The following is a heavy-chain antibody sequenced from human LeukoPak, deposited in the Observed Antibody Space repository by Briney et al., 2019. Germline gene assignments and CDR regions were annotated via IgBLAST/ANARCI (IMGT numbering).Heavy chain of an antibody. Sequence: SVKVSCKASGGTFSSYAISWVRQAPGQGLEWMGRIIPIFGTANYAQKFQGRVTITTDESTTTAYMELGSLRSEDTAVYYCASHTYYYDSSGGTPPIPSDYWGQGTLVTVSS. CDR3: ASHTYYYDSSGGTPPIPSDY. V-gene: IGHV1-69*05. CDR1: GGTFSSYA. D-gene: IGHD3-22*01. J-gene: IGHJ4*02. CDR2: IIPIFGTA.